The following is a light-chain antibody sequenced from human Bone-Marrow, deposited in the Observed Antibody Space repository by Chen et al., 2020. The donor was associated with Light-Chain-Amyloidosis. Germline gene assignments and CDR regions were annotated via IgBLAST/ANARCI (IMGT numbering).Light chain of an antibody. Sequence: EIVLTQSPGTLSLSPGERATLPCRASQSVANNFVARYQQKPGQAPRLLIYGASSRATGIPDRFSGSGSGTDFSLTITRLEPEDFAVYHCQQYGSSFTFGGGTKVEIK. V-gene: IGKV3-20*01. CDR2: GAS. J-gene: IGKJ4*01. CDR1: QSVANNF. CDR3: QQYGSSFT.